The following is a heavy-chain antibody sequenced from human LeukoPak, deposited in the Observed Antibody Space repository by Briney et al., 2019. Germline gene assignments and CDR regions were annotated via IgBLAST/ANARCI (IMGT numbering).Heavy chain of an antibody. J-gene: IGHJ6*02. V-gene: IGHV4-30-2*01. D-gene: IGHD2-2*01. CDR2: IYHSGST. CDR3: ARDVSCQYCSSTSHYYYYGMDV. CDR1: GGSISSGGYS. Sequence: PSQTLSLTCAVSGGSISSGGYSWSWIRQPPGKGLEWIGYIYHSGSTYYNPSLKSRVTISVDTSKNQFSLKLSSVTAADTAVYYCARDVSCQYCSSTSHYYYYGMDVWGQGTTVTVSS.